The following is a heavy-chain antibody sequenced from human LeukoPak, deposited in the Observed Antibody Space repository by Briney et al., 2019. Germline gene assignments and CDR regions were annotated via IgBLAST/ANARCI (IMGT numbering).Heavy chain of an antibody. Sequence: ASVKVSCKASGYTFTSYYMHWVRQAPGQGLEWMGRINPNSGGTNYAQKFQGRVTMTRDTSISTAYMELSRLRSDDTAVYYCAREGNYDFWSGFDPWGQGTLVTVSS. D-gene: IGHD3-3*01. CDR2: INPNSGGT. J-gene: IGHJ5*02. CDR1: GYTFTSYY. V-gene: IGHV1-2*06. CDR3: AREGNYDFWSGFDP.